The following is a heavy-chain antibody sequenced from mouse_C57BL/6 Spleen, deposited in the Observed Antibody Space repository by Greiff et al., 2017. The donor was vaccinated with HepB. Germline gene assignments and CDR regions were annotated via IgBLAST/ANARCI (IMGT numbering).Heavy chain of an antibody. Sequence: EVKVEESGGGLVKPGGSLKLSCAASGFTFSSYAMSWVRQTPEKRLEWVATISDGGGYTYYPDNVKGRITITRDNAKNNLYLQMSHLKSEDTAMYYSARDDGYSFFDYWGQGTTLTVSS. CDR3: ARDDGYSFFDY. CDR2: ISDGGGYT. V-gene: IGHV5-4*03. D-gene: IGHD2-3*01. CDR1: GFTFSSYA. J-gene: IGHJ2*01.